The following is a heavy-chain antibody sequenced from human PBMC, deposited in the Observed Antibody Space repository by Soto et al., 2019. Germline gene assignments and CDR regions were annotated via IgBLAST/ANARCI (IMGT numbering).Heavy chain of an antibody. J-gene: IGHJ5*02. CDR3: ARSKGIAAAGLLDNWFDP. Sequence: ESLKISCKGSGYSFTSDWIGLVRHMPGKGLEWMGIIYPGDSDTRYSPSFQGQVTISADKSISTAYLQWSSLKASDTAMYYCARSKGIAAAGLLDNWFDPWGQGTLVTVSS. CDR2: IYPGDSDT. D-gene: IGHD6-13*01. CDR1: GYSFTSDW. V-gene: IGHV5-51*01.